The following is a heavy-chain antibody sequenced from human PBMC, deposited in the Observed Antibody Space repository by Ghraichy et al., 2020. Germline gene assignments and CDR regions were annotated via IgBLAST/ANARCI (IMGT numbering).Heavy chain of an antibody. J-gene: IGHJ4*02. CDR1: GASISSYY. CDR2: IYYSGST. Sequence: SETLSLTCTVSGASISSYYWSWIRQPPGKGLEWIGYIYYSGSTNYNPSLKSRVTISVDTSKNQFSLKLSSVTAADTAVYYCARVRQWLDFDYWGQGTLVTVSS. V-gene: IGHV4-59*01. CDR3: ARVRQWLDFDY. D-gene: IGHD6-19*01.